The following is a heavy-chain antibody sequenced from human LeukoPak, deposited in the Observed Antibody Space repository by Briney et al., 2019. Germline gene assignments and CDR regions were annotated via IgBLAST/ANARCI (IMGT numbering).Heavy chain of an antibody. CDR1: GFTFSSYW. CDR3: ARPKCGGSCYRTQPYYFDY. J-gene: IGHJ4*02. D-gene: IGHD2-15*01. Sequence: PGGSLRLSCAASGFTFSSYWMSCVRQAPGKGLEWVANIKQDGSEKYYVDSVKGRFTISRDNAKNSLYLQMNSLRAEDTAVYYCARPKCGGSCYRTQPYYFDYWGQGTLVTVSS. V-gene: IGHV3-7*01. CDR2: IKQDGSEK.